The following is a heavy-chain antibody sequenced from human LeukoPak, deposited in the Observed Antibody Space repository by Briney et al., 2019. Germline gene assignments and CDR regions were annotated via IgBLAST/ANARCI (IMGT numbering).Heavy chain of an antibody. J-gene: IGHJ4*02. Sequence: GGSLRLSCAASGFTFNTYWMSWVRQAPGKGLEWLANIKEDGTRDYYVESVKGRFTISKDNVKTSLYLQLSSLRAEDTAVYYCARDTKGGYFDLWGQGTLVTVSS. V-gene: IGHV3-7*01. CDR3: ARDTKGGYFDL. CDR2: IKEDGTRD. CDR1: GFTFNTYW.